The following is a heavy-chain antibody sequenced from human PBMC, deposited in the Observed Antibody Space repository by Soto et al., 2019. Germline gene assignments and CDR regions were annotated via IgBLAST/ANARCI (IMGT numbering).Heavy chain of an antibody. D-gene: IGHD3-16*02. Sequence: QLQLQESGPGLVKPSETLSLTCTVSGGSISSSSYYWGWIRQPPGKGLEWIGSIYYSGSTYYNPSLKSRVTISVDTSKNQFSLKLSSVTAADTAVYYCARQDGYDYVWGSYHLLFDYWGQGTLVTVSS. J-gene: IGHJ4*02. CDR2: IYYSGST. CDR3: ARQDGYDYVWGSYHLLFDY. CDR1: GGSISSSSYY. V-gene: IGHV4-39*01.